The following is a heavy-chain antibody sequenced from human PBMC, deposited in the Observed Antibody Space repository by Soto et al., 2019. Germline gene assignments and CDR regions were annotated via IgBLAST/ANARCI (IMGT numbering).Heavy chain of an antibody. CDR3: ARDKGGTGYYGMDV. D-gene: IGHD1-26*01. CDR2: IYHSGTT. Sequence: SRLLQQPGKGLEWIGYIYHSGTTYNNPSLKSRMTMSVDTSKNQLSLRLRSVTVADTAVYYCARDKGGTGYYGMDVWGQGTTVTVS. V-gene: IGHV4-31*02. J-gene: IGHJ6*02.